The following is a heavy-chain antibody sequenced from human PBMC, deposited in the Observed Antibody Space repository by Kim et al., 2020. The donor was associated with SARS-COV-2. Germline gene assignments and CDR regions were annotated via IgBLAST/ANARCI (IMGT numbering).Heavy chain of an antibody. CDR3: ARDRYSSRWYRPQKYYFEY. D-gene: IGHD6-13*01. CDR2: INHSGST. CDR1: GGSFSGYY. J-gene: IGHJ4*02. Sequence: ETLSLTCAVYGGSFSGYYWSWIRQPPGKGLEWIGEINHSGSTNYNPSLKSRVTISVDTSKNQFSLKLSSVTAADTAVYYCARDRYSSRWYRPQKYYFEYWGQGTLVTVSS. V-gene: IGHV4-34*01.